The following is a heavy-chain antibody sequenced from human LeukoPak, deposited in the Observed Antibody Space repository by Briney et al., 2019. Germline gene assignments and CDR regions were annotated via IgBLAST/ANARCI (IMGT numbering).Heavy chain of an antibody. CDR2: IYYSGST. CDR3: ARRDTSSGYFDY. D-gene: IGHD3-22*01. CDR1: GGSISSSSYY. J-gene: IGHJ4*02. V-gene: IGHV4-39*01. Sequence: SETLSLTCTVSGGSISSSSYYWGWIRQPPGKGPEWIGSIYYSGSTYYNPSLKSRVTISVDTSKNQFSLKLSSVTAADTAVYYCARRDTSSGYFDYWGQGTLVTVSS.